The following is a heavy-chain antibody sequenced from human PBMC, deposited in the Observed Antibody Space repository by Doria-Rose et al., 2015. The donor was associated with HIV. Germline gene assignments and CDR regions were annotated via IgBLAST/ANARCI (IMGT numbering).Heavy chain of an antibody. CDR3: ARIKSSRWYHKYYFDF. CDR1: GVSLSSPGMG. V-gene: IGHV2-26*01. D-gene: IGHD6-13*01. J-gene: IGHJ4*02. CDR2: IFSDDER. Sequence: QVTLKESGPVLVKPTETLTLTCTVSGVSLSSPGMGVSWTRQPPGKALEWLAHIFSDDERTYKTSLKSRLTISRGTSKSQVVLTMTDMDPVDTATYYCARIKSSRWYHKYYFDFWGQGTLVIVSA.